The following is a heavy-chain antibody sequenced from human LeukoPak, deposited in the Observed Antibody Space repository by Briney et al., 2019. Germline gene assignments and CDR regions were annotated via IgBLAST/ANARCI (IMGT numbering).Heavy chain of an antibody. CDR3: ARDRQLGWFGP. CDR1: GDSISSGNYF. CDR2: IHSDGLA. V-gene: IGHV4-61*02. D-gene: IGHD3-16*01. Sequence: SETLSLTCTVSGDSISSGNYFWAWIRQSAGKGLEWIGRIHSDGLANYNPSLRSRVTISVDTSNNQFSLKVKSVTAADTATYDCARDRQLGWFGPWGQGILVTVSS. J-gene: IGHJ5*02.